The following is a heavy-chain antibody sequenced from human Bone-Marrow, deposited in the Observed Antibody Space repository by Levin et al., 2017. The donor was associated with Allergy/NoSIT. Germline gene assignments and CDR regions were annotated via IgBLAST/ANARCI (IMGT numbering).Heavy chain of an antibody. J-gene: IGHJ5*02. Sequence: SETLSLTCSVSGGSIGTNYWSWIRQPPGKPLEWIGWIYYTGNSDYNPSLKSRITLSVDTSKNQFSLRLTSVSAADTAVYYCARGFRAVNWFDPWGPGSLVTVSS. CDR3: ARGFRAVNWFDP. CDR1: GGSIGTNY. CDR2: IYYTGNS. V-gene: IGHV4-59*01. D-gene: IGHD3-10*01.